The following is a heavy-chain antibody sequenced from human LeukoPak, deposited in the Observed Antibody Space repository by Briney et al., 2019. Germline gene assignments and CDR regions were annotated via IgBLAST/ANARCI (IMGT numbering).Heavy chain of an antibody. CDR3: ARGRGYSGYDYGGGMN. CDR1: GYTFTSYD. Sequence: ASVKVSCKASGYTFTSYDINWLGQPVAQGLEGMGGINLIVGNKDFVQKFRGGVTMTRNTSISTAYMELSSLRSEDTAVYYCARGRGYSGYDYGGGMNWGQGTLVTVSS. V-gene: IGHV1-8*01. CDR2: INLIVGNK. J-gene: IGHJ4*02. D-gene: IGHD5-12*01.